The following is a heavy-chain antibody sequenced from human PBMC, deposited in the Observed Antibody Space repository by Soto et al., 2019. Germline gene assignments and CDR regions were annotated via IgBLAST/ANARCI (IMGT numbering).Heavy chain of an antibody. CDR2: ISGSGGST. CDR1: GFTFSSYA. V-gene: IGHV3-23*01. J-gene: IGHJ4*02. Sequence: GGSLRLSCAASGFTFSSYAMSWARQAPGKGLEWVSAISGSGGSTYYADSVKGRFTISRDNSKNTLYLQMNSLRAEDTAVYYCAKSRGYSYGPTFDYWGQGTLVTVSS. D-gene: IGHD5-18*01. CDR3: AKSRGYSYGPTFDY.